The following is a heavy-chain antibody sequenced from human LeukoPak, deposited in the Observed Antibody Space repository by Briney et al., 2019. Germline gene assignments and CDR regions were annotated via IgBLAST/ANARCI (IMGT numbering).Heavy chain of an antibody. CDR2: ISSSSTYV. D-gene: IGHD4-17*01. CDR3: ARDPGAVTTPSTWFAP. CDR1: GLSFSSYS. Sequence: KPGGSLRLSCVVSGLSFSSYSRTWVRQAPGMGLEWVSSISSSSTYVYYADSVKGRFTISRDNAKNSLYLQMNSLRAEDTAVYYCARDPGAVTTPSTWFAPWGQGTLVTVSS. V-gene: IGHV3-21*01. J-gene: IGHJ5*02.